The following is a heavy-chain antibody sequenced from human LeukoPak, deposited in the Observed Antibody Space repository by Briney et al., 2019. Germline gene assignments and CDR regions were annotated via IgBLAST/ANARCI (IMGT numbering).Heavy chain of an antibody. CDR3: ARDQYNVIDS. Sequence: VASVKVSCKASGYRFTGYNIDWVRQAPGQRPEWMGRINAENGGTKYSQKFQGRVTITRDTFASTSYMELSSLRSEDTAVYYCARDQYNVIDSWGQGTLVTVSS. V-gene: IGHV1-3*01. J-gene: IGHJ4*02. D-gene: IGHD1-14*01. CDR1: GYRFTGYN. CDR2: INAENGGT.